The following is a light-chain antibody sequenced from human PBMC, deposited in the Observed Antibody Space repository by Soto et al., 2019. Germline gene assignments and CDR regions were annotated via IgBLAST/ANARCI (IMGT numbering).Light chain of an antibody. Sequence: DIQMTQSPSSVSASVGDRVTITCRASQGISSWLAWYQQKPGKAPKLLIYAASSLQSGVPSSFSGRVSGTALSRSISSLHPVDFATHYRYPANSFPLPVGAGTKVDSK. V-gene: IGKV1-12*01. CDR1: QGISSW. J-gene: IGKJ4*01. CDR3: YPANSFPLP. CDR2: AAS.